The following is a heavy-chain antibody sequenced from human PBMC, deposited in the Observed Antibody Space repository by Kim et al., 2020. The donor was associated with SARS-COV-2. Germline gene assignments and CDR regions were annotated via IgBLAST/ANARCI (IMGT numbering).Heavy chain of an antibody. D-gene: IGHD2-2*01. J-gene: IGHJ4*02. Sequence: GGSLRLSCAASGFTFSNAWMSWVRQAPGKGLEWVGRIKSKTDGGTTDYAAPVKGRFTISRDDSKNTLYLQMNSLKTEDTAVYYCTTDPPYCSSTSCYAGNNGFDYWGQGTLVTVSS. CDR1: GFTFSNAW. V-gene: IGHV3-15*01. CDR3: TTDPPYCSSTSCYAGNNGFDY. CDR2: IKSKTDGGTT.